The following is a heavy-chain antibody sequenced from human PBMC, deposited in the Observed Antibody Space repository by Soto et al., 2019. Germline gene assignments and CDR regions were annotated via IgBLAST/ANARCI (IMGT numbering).Heavy chain of an antibody. CDR3: ARDLGKRITMIVVSFNDFDI. CDR2: ISSSSSTI. V-gene: IGHV3-48*02. J-gene: IGHJ3*02. CDR1: GFTFSSYS. Sequence: GESLKISCAASGFTFSSYSMNWVRQAPGKGLEWVSYISSSSSTIYYADSVKGRLTISRDKGKNSMYLQMNSLRDEDTAVYYCARDLGKRITMIVVSFNDFDIWGQGTMVTVSS. D-gene: IGHD3-22*01.